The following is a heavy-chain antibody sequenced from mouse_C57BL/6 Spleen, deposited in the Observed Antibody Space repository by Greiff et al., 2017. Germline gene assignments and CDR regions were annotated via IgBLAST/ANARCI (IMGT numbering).Heavy chain of an antibody. J-gene: IGHJ4*01. V-gene: IGHV1-82*01. CDR2: IYPRSGNT. CDR3: ARDYGSSYYAMDY. Sequence: QVQLKESGPELVKPGASVKISCKASGYAFSSSWMNWVKQRPGKGLEWIGEIYPRSGNTYYNEKFKGKATLTADKSSSTAYMELRSLTSEDSAVYFCARDYGSSYYAMDYWGQGTSVTVSS. D-gene: IGHD1-1*01. CDR1: GYAFSSSW.